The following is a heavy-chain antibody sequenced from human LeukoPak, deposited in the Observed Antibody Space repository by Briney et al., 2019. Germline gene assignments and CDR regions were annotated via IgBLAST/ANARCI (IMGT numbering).Heavy chain of an antibody. D-gene: IGHD1-26*01. V-gene: IGHV3-30-3*01. CDR3: AKGPQSHILVGAIDY. CDR1: GFTFSSYA. CDR2: ISYDGSNK. J-gene: IGHJ4*02. Sequence: GRSLRLSCAASGFTFSSYAMHWVRQAPGKGLEWVAVISYDGSNKYYADSVKGRFTISRDNSKNTLYLQMNSLRAEDTAVYYCAKGPQSHILVGAIDYWGQGTLVTVSS.